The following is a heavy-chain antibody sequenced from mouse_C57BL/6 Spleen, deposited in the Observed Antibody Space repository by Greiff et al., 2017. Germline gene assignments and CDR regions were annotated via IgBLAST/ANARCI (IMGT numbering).Heavy chain of an antibody. D-gene: IGHD2-1*01. J-gene: IGHJ2*01. Sequence: EVKLLESGGGLVKPGGSLKLSCAASGFTFSDYGMYWVRQAPEKGLEWVADISSGSSNIYYADTVKGRFTFSRDNAKNTLFLQMTSLRSEDTAMYDSASRDGKYVCGWGPDTTLTVSS. V-gene: IGHV5-17*01. CDR3: ASRDGKYVCG. CDR1: GFTFSDYG. CDR2: ISSGSSNI.